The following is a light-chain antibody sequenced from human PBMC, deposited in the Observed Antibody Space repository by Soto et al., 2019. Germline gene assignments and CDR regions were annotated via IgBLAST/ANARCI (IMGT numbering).Light chain of an antibody. Sequence: DIQLTQSPSSLSASVGDRVTITCRASQNINNYLIWFQHKPGKAPKLLSYAASILQSGVPSRFSGTGSGTDFTLTISSLQPEDFATYSCQQSYTTPWTFGQGTKVEI. J-gene: IGKJ1*01. CDR3: QQSYTTPWT. CDR1: QNINNY. V-gene: IGKV1-39*01. CDR2: AAS.